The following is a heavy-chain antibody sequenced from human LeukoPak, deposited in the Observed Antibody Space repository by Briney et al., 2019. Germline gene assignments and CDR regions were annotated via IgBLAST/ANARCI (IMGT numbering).Heavy chain of an antibody. Sequence: ASVKVSCKASGYTFTGYYMHWVRQAPGQGLEWMGRINPNSGGTNYAQKFQGRVTMTRDTSISTAYMELSRLRSDDTAVYYCARDLGYYDSSGSPRDYWGQGTLVTVSS. CDR1: GYTFTGYY. V-gene: IGHV1-2*06. CDR3: ARDLGYYDSSGSPRDY. CDR2: INPNSGGT. D-gene: IGHD3-22*01. J-gene: IGHJ4*02.